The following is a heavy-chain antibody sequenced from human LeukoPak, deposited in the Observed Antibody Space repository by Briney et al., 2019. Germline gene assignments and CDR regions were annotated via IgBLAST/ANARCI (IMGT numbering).Heavy chain of an antibody. CDR1: GFTLRIYW. CDR3: ARLRGIVVEVPTSNCSAP. Sequence: GGSLRLSCVASGFTLRIYWVSGVRQAPGKGLEWVANIKEDGSEKYYVDSVKGRFTISRDNAKNSLYLQMNSLRAEDTALYYSARLRGIVVEVPTSNCSAPWG. CDR2: IKEDGSEK. D-gene: IGHD2-15*01. J-gene: IGHJ5*02. V-gene: IGHV3-7*01.